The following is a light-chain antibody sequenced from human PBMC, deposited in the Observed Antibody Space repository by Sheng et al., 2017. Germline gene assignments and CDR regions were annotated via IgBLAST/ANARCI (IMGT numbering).Light chain of an antibody. J-gene: IGKJ1*01. CDR2: KAS. Sequence: DIQLTQSPSTISASVGDRVSITCRASQSVSSWLAWYQQKPGKAPKFLIHKASTLESGVPSRFSGSGSGTEFTLTISSLQPDDFATYYCQQYKNYWTFGQGTKVGNQT. CDR3: QQYKNYWT. CDR1: QSVSSW. V-gene: IGKV1-5*03.